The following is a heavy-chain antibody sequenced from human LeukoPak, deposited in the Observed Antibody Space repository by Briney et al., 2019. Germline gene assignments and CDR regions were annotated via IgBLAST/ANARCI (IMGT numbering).Heavy chain of an antibody. CDR2: IKSKTDGGTT. Sequence: GGSLRLSCAASGFTFSNAWMSWVRQAPGKGLEWVGRIKSKTDGGTTDYAAPVKGRFTISRDDSKNTLYLQMNSLKTEDTAVYYCTTDVTTVTDDYGMDVWGQGTTVTVSS. V-gene: IGHV3-15*01. CDR1: GFTFSNAW. J-gene: IGHJ6*02. CDR3: TTDVTTVTDDYGMDV. D-gene: IGHD4-17*01.